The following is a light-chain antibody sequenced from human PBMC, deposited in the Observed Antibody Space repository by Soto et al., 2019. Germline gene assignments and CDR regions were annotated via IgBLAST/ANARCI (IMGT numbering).Light chain of an antibody. CDR1: SSDVGAYPY. J-gene: IGLJ3*02. Sequence: QSVLTQPASVSGSPGQSVTISCTGTSSDVGAYPYVSWYQQHPSKAPKLIIYEVSNRPSGISDRFSGSKSGNTASLTISGLQAEDESAYYCSSYTTTSTLVFGGGTKVTVL. CDR2: EVS. V-gene: IGLV2-14*01. CDR3: SSYTTTSTLV.